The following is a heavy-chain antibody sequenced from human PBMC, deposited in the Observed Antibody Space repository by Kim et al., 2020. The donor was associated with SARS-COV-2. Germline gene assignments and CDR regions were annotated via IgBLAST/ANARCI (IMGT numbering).Heavy chain of an antibody. J-gene: IGHJ3*02. CDR1: GGSFSGYY. CDR2: INHSGST. V-gene: IGHV4-34*01. D-gene: IGHD4-4*01. CDR3: AGYSTPARAFDI. Sequence: SETLSLTCAVYGGSFSGYYWSWIRQPPGKGLAWIGEINHSGSTNYNPSLKSRVTISVDTSKNQFSLKLSSVTAADTAVYYCAGYSTPARAFDIWGQGTMVTVSS.